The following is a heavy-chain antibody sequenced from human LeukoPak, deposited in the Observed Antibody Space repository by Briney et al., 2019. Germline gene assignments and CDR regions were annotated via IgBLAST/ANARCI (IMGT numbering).Heavy chain of an antibody. CDR3: ARDGADNSVYYFGSL. CDR1: GFTFSSYA. CDR2: ISYDGSNK. J-gene: IGHJ3*01. V-gene: IGHV3-30*14. Sequence: SLRLSCAASGFTFSSYAMHWVRQAPGKGLEGVAVISYDGSNKYYAESVKGRFTISSDNSKNTLYLQMNSLRVEDTAVYYCARDGADNSVYYFGSLWGQGTMVTVSS. D-gene: IGHD3-22*01.